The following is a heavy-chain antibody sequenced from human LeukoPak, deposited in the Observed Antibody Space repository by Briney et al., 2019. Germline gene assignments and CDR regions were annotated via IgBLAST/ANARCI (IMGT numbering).Heavy chain of an antibody. D-gene: IGHD4-23*01. CDR1: GYTFTVYY. CDR3: ATDYAGNSVPDY. CDR2: INPNSGGT. J-gene: IGHJ4*02. V-gene: IGHV1-2*02. Sequence: ASVRVSCTASGYTFTVYYMHWVRQAPGQGREWMGWINPNSGGTNYAQKFQGRVTMTRDASISTAYMELSWLRSDDTALYYCATDYAGNSVPDYWGQGTLATVSS.